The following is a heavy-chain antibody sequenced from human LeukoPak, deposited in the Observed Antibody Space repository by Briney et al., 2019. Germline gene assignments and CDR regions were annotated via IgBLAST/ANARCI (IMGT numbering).Heavy chain of an antibody. CDR2: MNPNSGNT. D-gene: IGHD3-10*01. J-gene: IGHJ6*02. V-gene: IGHV1-8*01. CDR1: GYTFTSYD. CDR3: AFGELSPWYYYGMDV. Sequence: ASVEVSCKASGYTFTSYDINWVRQATGQGLEWMGWMNPNSGNTGYAQKFQGRVTMTRNTSISTAYMELSSLRSEDTAVYYCAFGELSPWYYYGMDVWGQGTTVTVSS.